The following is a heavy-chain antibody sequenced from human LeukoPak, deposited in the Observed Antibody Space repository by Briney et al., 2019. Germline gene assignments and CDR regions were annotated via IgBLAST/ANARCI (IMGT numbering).Heavy chain of an antibody. V-gene: IGHV1-69*05. D-gene: IGHD4-17*01. J-gene: IGHJ4*02. CDR2: IIPIFGTA. Sequence: SVKVSCKASGGTFSSYAISWVRQAPGQGLEWMGRIIPIFGTANYAQKFQGRVTITTDESTSTAYKELSSLRSEDTAVYYCAIDPYDYGDYESEPLDYWGQGTLVTVSS. CDR1: GGTFSSYA. CDR3: AIDPYDYGDYESEPLDY.